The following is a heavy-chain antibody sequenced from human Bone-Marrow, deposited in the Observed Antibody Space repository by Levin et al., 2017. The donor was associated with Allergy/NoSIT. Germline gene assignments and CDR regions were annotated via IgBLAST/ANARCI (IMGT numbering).Heavy chain of an antibody. CDR1: GFTFSSYW. CDR2: INSDGSSA. V-gene: IGHV3-74*01. J-gene: IGHJ6*02. Sequence: HPGGSLRLSCAASGFTFSSYWMHWVRQAPGKGLVWVSRINSDGSSASHADSVKGRFTISRDNAKNTLYLQMTSLRAEDTAVYYCARGRYYGMDVWGQGTTVTVSS. CDR3: ARGRYYGMDV.